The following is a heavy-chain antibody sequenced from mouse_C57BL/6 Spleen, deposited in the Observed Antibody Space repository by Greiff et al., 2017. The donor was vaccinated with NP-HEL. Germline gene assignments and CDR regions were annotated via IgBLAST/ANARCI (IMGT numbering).Heavy chain of an antibody. J-gene: IGHJ2*01. CDR1: GFNIKDYY. Sequence: SGFNIKDYYMHWVKQRTEQGLEWIGRIDPEDGETKYAPKFQGKATITADTSSNTAYLQLSSLTSEDTAVYYCAGDYDGYYFDYWGQGTTLTVSS. D-gene: IGHD2-4*01. CDR3: AGDYDGYYFDY. CDR2: IDPEDGET. V-gene: IGHV14-2*01.